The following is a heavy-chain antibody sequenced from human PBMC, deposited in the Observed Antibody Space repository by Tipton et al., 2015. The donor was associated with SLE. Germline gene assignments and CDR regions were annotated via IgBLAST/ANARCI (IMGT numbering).Heavy chain of an antibody. J-gene: IGHJ3*02. Sequence: TLSLTCAVYGGSFSGYYWSWIRQPPGKGLEWIGEINHSGRNNYNPSLKSRVTISVDTSKNQFSLKLSSVTAADTAVYYCARYCSGGSCYYAFDIWGQGTMVTVSS. CDR1: GGSFSGYY. CDR3: ARYCSGGSCYYAFDI. D-gene: IGHD2-15*01. V-gene: IGHV4-34*01. CDR2: INHSGRN.